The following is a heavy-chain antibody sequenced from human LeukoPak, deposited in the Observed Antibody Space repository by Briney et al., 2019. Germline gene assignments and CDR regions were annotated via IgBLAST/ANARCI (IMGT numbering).Heavy chain of an antibody. Sequence: PGGSPRLSCAASGFTFSSYGMPWVRQAPGKGLEWVAVISYDGSNKYYADSVKGRFTISRDNSKNTLYLQMNSLRAEDTAVYYCAKGVNTITIFGVGPDYWGQGTLVTVSS. CDR2: ISYDGSNK. V-gene: IGHV3-30*18. CDR3: AKGVNTITIFGVGPDY. D-gene: IGHD3-3*01. CDR1: GFTFSSYG. J-gene: IGHJ4*02.